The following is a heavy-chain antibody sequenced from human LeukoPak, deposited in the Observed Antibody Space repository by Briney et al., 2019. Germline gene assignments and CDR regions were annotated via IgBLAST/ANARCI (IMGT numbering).Heavy chain of an antibody. CDR1: GFTFSAYA. CDR3: ARDGVGYYGSSGPGDAFDI. CDR2: IGSDNKP. J-gene: IGHJ3*02. Sequence: PGGSLRLSCEASGFTFSAYAMTWVRQAPGKGLEWVSSIGSDNKPHYSESVKGRFAISRDNAKNSLYLQMNSLRAEGTALYYCARDGVGYYGSSGPGDAFDIWGQGTMVTVSS. V-gene: IGHV3-69-1*01. D-gene: IGHD3-22*01.